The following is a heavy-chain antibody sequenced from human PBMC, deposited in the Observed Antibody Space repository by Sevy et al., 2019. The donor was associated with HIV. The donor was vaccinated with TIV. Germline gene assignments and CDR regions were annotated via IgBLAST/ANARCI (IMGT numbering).Heavy chain of an antibody. Sequence: GGSLRLSCAVSGFTFSRYWMHWVRQAPGKGLVWVSRINSDGSSTNYADSVKGRFTISRDNAKNTLYLQMNSLRAEDTAVYYCTSATNFFGSGSYFDYWGQGTLVTVSS. V-gene: IGHV3-74*01. J-gene: IGHJ4*02. D-gene: IGHD3-10*01. CDR1: GFTFSRYW. CDR3: TSATNFFGSGSYFDY. CDR2: INSDGSST.